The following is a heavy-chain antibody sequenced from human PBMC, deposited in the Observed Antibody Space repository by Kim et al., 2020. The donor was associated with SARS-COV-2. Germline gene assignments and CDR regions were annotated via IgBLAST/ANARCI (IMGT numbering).Heavy chain of an antibody. CDR1: GGSINSDGYF. D-gene: IGHD3-10*01. V-gene: IGHV4-31*03. CDR2: IFYTGNT. CDR3: ARGRDMRLWFGEMDS. J-gene: IGHJ4*02. Sequence: SETLSLTCTVSGGSINSDGYFWSWIRQHPGKGLEWIGYIFYTGNTYYNPSLRSRGSISVDTSKNHFTLRLSSVTAADTAVYFCARGRDMRLWFGEMDSWGQGSLVTVSS.